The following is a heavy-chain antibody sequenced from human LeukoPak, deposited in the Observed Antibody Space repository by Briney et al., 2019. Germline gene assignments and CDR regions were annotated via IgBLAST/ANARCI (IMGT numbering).Heavy chain of an antibody. J-gene: IGHJ5*02. Sequence: ASVKVSCKASGYTFTSYGISWVRQAPGQGLEWMGWISAYNGNTNYAQKLQGSVTMTTDTSTSTAYMELRSLRSDDTAVYYCARDYGGNYYNWFDPWGQGTLVTVSS. V-gene: IGHV1-18*01. D-gene: IGHD4-23*01. CDR2: ISAYNGNT. CDR1: GYTFTSYG. CDR3: ARDYGGNYYNWFDP.